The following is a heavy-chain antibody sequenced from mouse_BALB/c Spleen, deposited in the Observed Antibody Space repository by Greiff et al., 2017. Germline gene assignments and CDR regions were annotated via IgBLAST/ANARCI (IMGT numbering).Heavy chain of an antibody. CDR3: ARSRYRYDDVFAY. J-gene: IGHJ3*01. CDR1: GYAFTNYL. CDR2: INPGSGGT. D-gene: IGHD2-14*01. V-gene: IGHV1-54*01. Sequence: QVQLQQSGAELVRPGTSVKVSCKASGYAFTNYLIEWAKQRPGQGLEWIGVINPGSGGTNYNEKFKGKATLTADKSSSTAYMQLSSLTSDDSAVYFCARSRYRYDDVFAYWGQGTLVTVSA.